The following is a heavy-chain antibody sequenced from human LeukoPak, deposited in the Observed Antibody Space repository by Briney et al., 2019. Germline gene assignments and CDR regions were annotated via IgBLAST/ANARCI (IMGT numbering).Heavy chain of an antibody. CDR1: GYTFTSCY. Sequence: ASVKVSCKASGYTFTSCYMHWVRQAPGQGLEWMGIINPSGGSTSYAQKFQGRVTMTRDTSTSTVYMELSSLRSEDTAVYYCARDFGPIAAADYWGQGTLVTVSS. V-gene: IGHV1-46*01. CDR2: INPSGGST. J-gene: IGHJ4*02. D-gene: IGHD6-13*01. CDR3: ARDFGPIAAADY.